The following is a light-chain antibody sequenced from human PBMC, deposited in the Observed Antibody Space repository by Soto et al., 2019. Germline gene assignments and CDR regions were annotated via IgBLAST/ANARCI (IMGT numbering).Light chain of an antibody. CDR3: QQYKNWPPVT. CDR1: QSVSSN. CDR2: GAS. Sequence: ETVMTQSPATLSVSPGDRATLSCRASQSVSSNLAWYQQKPGQAPRLLIYGASIRATGIPARFSGSGSGTEFTLTISSLQSEDFELYYCQQYKNWPPVTFGGGTKVDIK. V-gene: IGKV3-15*01. J-gene: IGKJ4*01.